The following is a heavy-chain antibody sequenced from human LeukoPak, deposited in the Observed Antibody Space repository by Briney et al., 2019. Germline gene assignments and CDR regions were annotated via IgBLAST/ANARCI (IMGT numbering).Heavy chain of an antibody. CDR1: GFTLNSYD. J-gene: IGHJ4*02. V-gene: IGHV3-30*04. CDR3: ARPQYCSGGSCFGGLDY. D-gene: IGHD2-15*01. Sequence: RPGGPQRLLCAACGFTLNSYDMLGLREAPGKGGEGGAVISYDGSNKYYADSVKGRFTISRDNSKNTLYLQMNSLRAEDTAVYYCARPQYCSGGSCFGGLDYWGQGTLVTVSS. CDR2: ISYDGSNK.